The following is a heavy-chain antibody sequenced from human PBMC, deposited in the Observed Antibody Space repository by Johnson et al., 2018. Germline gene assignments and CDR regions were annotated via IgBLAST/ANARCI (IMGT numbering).Heavy chain of an antibody. D-gene: IGHD1-26*01. CDR2: IKSKTDGGTT. V-gene: IGHV3-15*07. CDR3: KSGRTSAFDI. CDR1: GFTFSNAW. Sequence: VQLVESGGGLVKPGGSLRLSCAGSGFTFSNAWMNWVRQAPGKGLEWVGRIKSKTDGGTTDSAAPVKGRFTISREDSKSIGYLQMNSLKTEDTAVYYCKSGRTSAFDIWGQGTMVTVSS. J-gene: IGHJ3*02.